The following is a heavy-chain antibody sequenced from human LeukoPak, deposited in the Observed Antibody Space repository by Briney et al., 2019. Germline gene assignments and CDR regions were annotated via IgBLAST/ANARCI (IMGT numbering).Heavy chain of an antibody. CDR2: IYTSGST. V-gene: IGHV4-4*07. J-gene: IGHJ4*02. CDR3: ARGDSSWYNDGYYFDY. Sequence: PSETLSLTCTVSGGSISSYYWSWIRQPAGKGLEWIGRIYTSGSTNYNPSLKSRVTMSVDTSKNQFSLKLSSVTAADTAVYYCARGDSSWYNDGYYFDYWGQGTLVTVSS. D-gene: IGHD6-13*01. CDR1: GGSISSYY.